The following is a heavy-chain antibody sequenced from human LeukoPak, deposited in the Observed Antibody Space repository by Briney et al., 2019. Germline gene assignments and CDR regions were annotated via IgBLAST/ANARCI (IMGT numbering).Heavy chain of an antibody. J-gene: IGHJ3*02. CDR3: AKSNGYGLIDI. CDR2: IFYSGST. V-gene: IGHV4-59*12. Sequence: SETLSLTCTVSGGSISNKYWSWIRQPPGKGLEWIGNIFYSGSTYYGPSLKSRLTISLDTSRNQFSLKLNSVTAADTAVYYCAKSNGYGLIDIWGQGTMVTVSS. D-gene: IGHD3-10*01. CDR1: GGSISNKY.